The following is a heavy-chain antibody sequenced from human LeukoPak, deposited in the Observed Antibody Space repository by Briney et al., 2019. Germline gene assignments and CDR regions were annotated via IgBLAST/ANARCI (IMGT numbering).Heavy chain of an antibody. CDR2: IHTSGST. J-gene: IGHJ4*02. CDR3: ARTSRGSYADFDY. V-gene: IGHV4-4*07. CDR1: GGSISSYY. D-gene: IGHD1-26*01. Sequence: PSETLSLTCIVSGGSISSYYWSWIRQPAGKGLEWIGQIHTSGSTNYNPSLKSRVAMSVDTSKNQFSLELSSVTAADTAVYYCARTSRGSYADFDYWGQGTLVTVSS.